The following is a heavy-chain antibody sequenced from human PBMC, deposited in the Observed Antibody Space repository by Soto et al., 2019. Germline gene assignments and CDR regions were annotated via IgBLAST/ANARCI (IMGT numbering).Heavy chain of an antibody. D-gene: IGHD3-9*01. CDR3: ARSRYFDWLLGVGGMDV. CDR2: IYYSGST. J-gene: IGHJ6*02. CDR1: GGPFNTYY. V-gene: IGHV4-59*01. Sequence: SETLSLTCTVSGGPFNTYYRSLIRQPPGKGLEWIGYIYYSGSTNYNPSLKSRVTISVDTSKNQFSLKLSSVTAADTAVYYCARSRYFDWLLGVGGMDVWGQGTTVTVSS.